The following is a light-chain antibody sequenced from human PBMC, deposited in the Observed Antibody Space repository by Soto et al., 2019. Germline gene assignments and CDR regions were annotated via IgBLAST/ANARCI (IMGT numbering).Light chain of an antibody. Sequence: QSVLTQPPSVSRSPGQSVTISCTGTSSDVGSYNRVSWYQQPPGTAPKVMIYDVSNRPSGVPDRFSGSKSGNTASLTISGLQAEDESDYYCSSYTSSSTYVFGTGTKVTVL. CDR2: DVS. J-gene: IGLJ1*01. CDR1: SSDVGSYNR. V-gene: IGLV2-18*02. CDR3: SSYTSSSTYV.